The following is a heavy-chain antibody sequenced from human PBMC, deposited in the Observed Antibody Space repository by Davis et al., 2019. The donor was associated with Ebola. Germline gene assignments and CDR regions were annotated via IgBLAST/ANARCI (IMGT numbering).Heavy chain of an antibody. D-gene: IGHD2-2*02. CDR2: LSSSSSTI. V-gene: IGHV3-48*04. CDR1: GFTFSSYS. CDR3: ARDLYLGSWNYYGMDV. Sequence: GESLQISCAASGFTFSSYSMNWVRQAPGKGLEWVSYLSSSSSTIYYADSVKGRFTISRDYAKNSLYLQMNSLRAEDTAVYYCARDLYLGSWNYYGMDVWGQGTTVTVSS. J-gene: IGHJ6*02.